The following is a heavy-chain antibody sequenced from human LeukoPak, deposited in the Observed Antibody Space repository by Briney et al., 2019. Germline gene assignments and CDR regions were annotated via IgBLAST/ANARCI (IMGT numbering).Heavy chain of an antibody. Sequence: SETLSLTCTVSDDSISDYYRGWIRQPPGKGLEWIGYIHNSGTSTYNLSLKSRVTISVDTSKNQFTLKLSSVTAADTAVYYCARGRYGWLPFDYWGQGTLVTVSS. CDR3: ARGRYGWLPFDY. V-gene: IGHV4-59*01. CDR2: IHNSGTS. J-gene: IGHJ4*02. D-gene: IGHD3-16*01. CDR1: DDSISDYY.